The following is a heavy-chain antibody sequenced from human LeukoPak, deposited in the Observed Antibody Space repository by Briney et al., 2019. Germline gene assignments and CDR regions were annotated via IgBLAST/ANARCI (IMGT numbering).Heavy chain of an antibody. CDR1: GFTFSSYS. V-gene: IGHV3-21*01. D-gene: IGHD2-15*01. CDR3: ARASVVVVAAALDY. J-gene: IGHJ4*02. CDR2: ISSSSSYI. Sequence: GGSLRLYCAASGFTFSSYSMNWVRQAPGKGLEWVSSISSSSSYIYYADSVKGRFTISRDNAKNSLYLQMNSLRAEDTAVYYCARASVVVVAAALDYWGQGTLVTVSS.